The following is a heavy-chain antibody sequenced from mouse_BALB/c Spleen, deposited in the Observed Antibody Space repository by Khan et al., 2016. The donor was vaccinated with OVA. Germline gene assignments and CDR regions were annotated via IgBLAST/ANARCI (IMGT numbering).Heavy chain of an antibody. Sequence: EVQLVESGPGLVKPSQSLSLTCTVTGYSITSGYGWNWIRQFPGNKLEWMGYISYSGSTNYNPSLKSRISITRDTSKNKFFLQLNSVTTEDTATXYCARTARIKYWGQGTTLTFSS. CDR3: ARTARIKY. J-gene: IGHJ2*01. D-gene: IGHD1-2*01. CDR2: ISYSGST. CDR1: GYSITSGYG. V-gene: IGHV3-2*02.